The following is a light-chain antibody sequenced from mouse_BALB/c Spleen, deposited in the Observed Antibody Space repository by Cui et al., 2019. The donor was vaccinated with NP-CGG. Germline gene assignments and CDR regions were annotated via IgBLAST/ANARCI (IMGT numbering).Light chain of an antibody. CDR1: TRAVTTSNY. CDR2: GTN. CDR3: ALWYSNHWV. V-gene: IGLV1*01. J-gene: IGLJ1*01. Sequence: QAVVTKECALTTSPGETVTLTCRSSTRAVTTSNYANWVQEKPNHLFTGLIGGTNNRAPGVPARFSGSLIGGKAALTITGAQTEDEALYFCALWYSNHWVFGGGTKLTVL.